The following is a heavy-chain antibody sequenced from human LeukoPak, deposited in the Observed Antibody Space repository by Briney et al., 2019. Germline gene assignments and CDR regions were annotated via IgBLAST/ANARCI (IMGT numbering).Heavy chain of an antibody. CDR3: ARADTVSTGPDF. V-gene: IGHV4-61*02. D-gene: IGHD1-1*01. Sequence: PSETLSLTCTVSGGSISSGSYYWSWFRQPAGKGLEWIGRIYTSGSTNYNPSLKSRVTISVDTSKNQFSLKVSSVTASDTAVYYCARADTVSTGPDFWGQGTLITVSS. J-gene: IGHJ4*02. CDR2: IYTSGST. CDR1: GGSISSGSYY.